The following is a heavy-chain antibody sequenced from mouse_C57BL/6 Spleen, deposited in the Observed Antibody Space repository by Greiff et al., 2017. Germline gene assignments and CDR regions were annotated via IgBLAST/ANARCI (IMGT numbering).Heavy chain of an antibody. CDR2: IDPANGNT. CDR3: AERDGNPAWFAD. V-gene: IGHV14-3*01. Sequence: VQLQQPVAELVRPGASVKLSCTASGFNFKNYYMHWVKQRPGQGLEWIGRIDPANGNTKYAPKFQGKATLTVDTSSSTAYLQLSSLTSEDSAIYYCAERDGNPAWFADWGQGTILTVSA. CDR1: GFNFKNYY. D-gene: IGHD2-1*01. J-gene: IGHJ3*01.